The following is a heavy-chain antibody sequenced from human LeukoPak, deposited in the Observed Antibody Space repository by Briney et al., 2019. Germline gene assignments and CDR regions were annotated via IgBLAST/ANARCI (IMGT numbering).Heavy chain of an antibody. V-gene: IGHV1-18*01. CDR3: ARDPSNTSGRYAYFDY. J-gene: IGHJ4*02. Sequence: ASVKVSCKASGFTFNRYGISWVRQAPGQGLEWMGWISAYNGDTNYAQKFQGRVAMTTDTPTSTAYMELRSLISDDTAVYYCARDPSNTSGRYAYFDYWGQGSLVTVSS. CDR1: GFTFNRYG. D-gene: IGHD6-19*01. CDR2: ISAYNGDT.